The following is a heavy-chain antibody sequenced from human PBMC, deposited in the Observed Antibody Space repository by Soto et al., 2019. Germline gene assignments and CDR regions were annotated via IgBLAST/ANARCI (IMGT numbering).Heavy chain of an antibody. CDR1: GYSFTSYW. V-gene: IGHV5-10-1*01. D-gene: IGHD2-15*01. J-gene: IGHJ6*01. CDR2: IDPSDSYT. Sequence: GESLKISCKGSGYSFTSYWISWVRQMPGKGLEWMGRIDPSDSYTNYSPSFQGHVTISADKSISTAYLQWSSLKASDTAMYYCARHSVVVAAALYYYGMDVWGQGTTVSVSS. CDR3: ARHSVVVAAALYYYGMDV.